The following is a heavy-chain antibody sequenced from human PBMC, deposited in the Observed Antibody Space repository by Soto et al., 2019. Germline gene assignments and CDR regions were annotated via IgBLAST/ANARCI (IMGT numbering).Heavy chain of an antibody. V-gene: IGHV3-23*01. Sequence: PGGSLRLSCAASGFTFSRYAMGWVRQAPGQGLEWVSSVGSAGDYTDYADSVKGRSTISRDNSRNTLSLHVNGLRVDDTAVYYCARALGLLDPFDLWGQGTMVTVSS. D-gene: IGHD7-27*01. J-gene: IGHJ3*01. CDR1: GFTFSRYA. CDR2: VGSAGDYT. CDR3: ARALGLLDPFDL.